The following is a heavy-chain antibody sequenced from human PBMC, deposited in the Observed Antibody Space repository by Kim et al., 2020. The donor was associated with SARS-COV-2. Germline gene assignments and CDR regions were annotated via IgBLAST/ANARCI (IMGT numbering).Heavy chain of an antibody. CDR3: AKGRSYTAMINGWGYYF. D-gene: IGHD5-18*01. J-gene: IGHJ4*01. V-gene: IGHV3-9*02. CDR1: GFTSDDYS. CDR2: ISWNRGYI. Sequence: GGSLRLSCAASGFTSDDYSLHWVRQAPGKGLEWVSGISWNRGYIAYADSVKGRFTISRDNANNSLYVQMNSLRVEDTALYYCAKGRSYTAMINGWGYYF.